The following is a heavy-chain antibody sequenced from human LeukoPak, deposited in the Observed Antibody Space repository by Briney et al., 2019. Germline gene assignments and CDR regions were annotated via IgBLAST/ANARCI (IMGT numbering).Heavy chain of an antibody. D-gene: IGHD6-13*01. CDR2: ISCDGGDP. J-gene: IGHJ5*02. Sequence: AGGSLRLSCAASRFTFSSYWMHWVRQAPGKGLVWVSRISCDGGDPSYADSVKGRFTISRDNAKNTLYLQMNSLTAEDTAVYYCARGYSSRLYNWLDPWGQGTLVTVSS. CDR3: ARGYSSRLYNWLDP. CDR1: RFTFSSYW. V-gene: IGHV3-74*01.